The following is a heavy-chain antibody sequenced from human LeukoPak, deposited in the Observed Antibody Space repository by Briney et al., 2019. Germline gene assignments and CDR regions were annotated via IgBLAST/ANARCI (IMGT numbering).Heavy chain of an antibody. J-gene: IGHJ5*02. Sequence: SQTLSLTCTVSGDSISSGGYYWSWIRQHPGKGLEWIGYIYHSGSTYYNPSLKSRVTISVDTSKNQFSLKLSSVTAADTAVYYCARAPGVWFDPWGQGSLVTVSS. CDR3: ARAPGVWFDP. CDR1: GDSISSGGYY. V-gene: IGHV4-31*03. CDR2: IYHSGST.